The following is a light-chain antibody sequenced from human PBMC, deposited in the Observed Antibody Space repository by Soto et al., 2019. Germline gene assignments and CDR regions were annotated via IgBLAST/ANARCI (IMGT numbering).Light chain of an antibody. V-gene: IGKV1-5*03. J-gene: IGKJ4*01. Sequence: DIQMTQSPSTLSASVGDRVSINCRASQSISAWLAWYQQKPGKAPRLLIYKASTLEIGVPSRFSGSGSGTEFTLTISSLQPDDFATYYCQQYNSYSPLTFGGGTKV. CDR1: QSISAW. CDR2: KAS. CDR3: QQYNSYSPLT.